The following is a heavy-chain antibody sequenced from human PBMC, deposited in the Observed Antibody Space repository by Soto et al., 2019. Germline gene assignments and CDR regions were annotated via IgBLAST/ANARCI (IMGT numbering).Heavy chain of an antibody. J-gene: IGHJ6*03. CDR1: GASISTYY. D-gene: IGHD3-10*01. CDR3: SSLINGLGSYYYYYYYMWF. Sequence: PSETLSLTCTVSGASISTYYWSWIRQPPTKGLEWIGYVHYSGNAIYNPSLKSRVSISVDTSKNPFSLKLVSVIAADTAVYYCSSLINGLGSYYYYYYYMWFWGKGTTVTVSS. V-gene: IGHV4-59*08. CDR2: VHYSGNA.